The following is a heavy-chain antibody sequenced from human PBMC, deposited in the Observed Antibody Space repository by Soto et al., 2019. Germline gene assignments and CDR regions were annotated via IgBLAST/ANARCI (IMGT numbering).Heavy chain of an antibody. Sequence: QITLKESGPTEVKVTQTVTLTCSFSGFALSGGQMGVGWIRQPPGKALEWLALIYWNDDKRYRPSLRNRLTINNDTPKNQVVLTMTNMNPTDTATYYCAHRYHVWSGYRFWGQVILVTVSS. CDR1: GFALSGGQMG. CDR2: IYWNDDK. D-gene: IGHD3-3*01. V-gene: IGHV2-5*01. CDR3: AHRYHVWSGYRF. J-gene: IGHJ4*02.